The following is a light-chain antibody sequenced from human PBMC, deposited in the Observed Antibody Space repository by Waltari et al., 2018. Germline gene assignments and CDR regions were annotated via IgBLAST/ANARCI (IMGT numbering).Light chain of an antibody. CDR2: DSS. V-gene: IGKV1-33*01. Sequence: DIQMTQSPSSLSASVGDRVTITCQASHDISNYLNWYQQKPGKAPKLLIYDSSNLETGVPSRFSGSGSGTDFTFTISSLQPEDIATYYCQQYNNIPQTFGPGTRVEIK. CDR3: QQYNNIPQT. CDR1: HDISNY. J-gene: IGKJ3*01.